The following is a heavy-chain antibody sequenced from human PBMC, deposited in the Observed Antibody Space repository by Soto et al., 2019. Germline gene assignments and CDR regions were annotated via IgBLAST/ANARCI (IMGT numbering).Heavy chain of an antibody. CDR1: GFSLTTSGEA. D-gene: IGHD3-10*01. CDR2: IFWNDEK. Sequence: QITLKESGPTVVKPTQSLTLTCTFSGFSLTTSGEAVGWVRQPPGKALEWLALIFWNDEKRYSPSLKTRLTITGDTSKNQVVLTMTDMDPVDTATSYCAHSPPRSSGSGIEFKWHFDPWGQGTMVTVSS. V-gene: IGHV2-5*01. CDR3: AHSPPRSSGSGIEFKWHFDP. J-gene: IGHJ5*02.